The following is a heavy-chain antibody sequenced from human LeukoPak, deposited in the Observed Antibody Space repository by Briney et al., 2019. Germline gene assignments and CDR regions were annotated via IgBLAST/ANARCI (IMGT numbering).Heavy chain of an antibody. CDR3: ARCLVGATYYFDY. Sequence: SETLSLTXTVSGGSISSYYWSWIRQPPGKGLEWIGYIYYSGSTNYSPSLKSRVTISVDTSKNQFSLKLSSVTAADTAVYYCARCLVGATYYFDYWGQGTLVTVSS. J-gene: IGHJ4*02. V-gene: IGHV4-59*01. CDR1: GGSISSYY. D-gene: IGHD1-26*01. CDR2: IYYSGST.